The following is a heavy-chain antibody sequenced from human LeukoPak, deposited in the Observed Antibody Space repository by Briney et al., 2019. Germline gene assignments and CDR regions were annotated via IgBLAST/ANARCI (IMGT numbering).Heavy chain of an antibody. J-gene: IGHJ3*02. Sequence: EPLTLSCAVYGGSFSGYYWSWLRQPPGKGLEWVGEINHSGSTNYNPSLKTRVTISVDTSENQFSLKLSSVTAADTAVYYCARGPGARMIVVVIRVGHVFDIWGEGTMVTVSS. CDR1: GGSFSGYY. D-gene: IGHD3-22*01. CDR2: INHSGST. V-gene: IGHV4-34*01. CDR3: ARGPGARMIVVVIRVGHVFDI.